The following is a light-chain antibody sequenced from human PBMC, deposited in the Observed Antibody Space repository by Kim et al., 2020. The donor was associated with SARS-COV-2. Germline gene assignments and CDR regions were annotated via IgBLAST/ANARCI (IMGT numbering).Light chain of an antibody. Sequence: QSALTQPRSVSGSPGQSVTISCTGTSSDVGGYNYVSWYQQHPGKAPKLMIYDVSKRPSGVPDRFSGSKSGNTASLTISGLQAEDEADYYCCSYAGITGVFGGGTQLTVL. CDR3: CSYAGITGV. J-gene: IGLJ2*01. CDR2: DVS. CDR1: SSDVGGYNY. V-gene: IGLV2-11*01.